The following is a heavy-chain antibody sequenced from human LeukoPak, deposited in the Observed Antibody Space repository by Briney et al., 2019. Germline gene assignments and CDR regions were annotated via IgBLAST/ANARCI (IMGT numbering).Heavy chain of an antibody. CDR2: INWNGGST. CDR1: GFTFDDYG. V-gene: IGHV3-20*04. J-gene: IGHJ6*03. Sequence: GGSLRLSCAASGFTFDDYGMSWVRHAPGKGLEWVSGINWNGGSTGYADSVKGRFTISRDNAKNSLYLQMNSLRAEDTALYYCARDRGIWFGGYYMDVWGKGTTVTVSS. D-gene: IGHD3-10*01. CDR3: ARDRGIWFGGYYMDV.